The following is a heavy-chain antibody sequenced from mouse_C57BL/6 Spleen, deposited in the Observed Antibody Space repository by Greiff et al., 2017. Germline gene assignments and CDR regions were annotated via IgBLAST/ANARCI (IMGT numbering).Heavy chain of an antibody. CDR1: GFTFSDYG. CDR2: ISSGSSTI. Sequence: EVKLMESGGGLVKPGGSLKLSCAASGFTFSDYGMHWVRQAPEKGLEWVAYISSGSSTIYYADTVKGRFTISRDNAKNTLFLQMTSLRSEDTAMYYCARSLLYSNYYFDVWGTGTTVTVSS. J-gene: IGHJ1*03. V-gene: IGHV5-17*01. D-gene: IGHD2-5*01. CDR3: ARSLLYSNYYFDV.